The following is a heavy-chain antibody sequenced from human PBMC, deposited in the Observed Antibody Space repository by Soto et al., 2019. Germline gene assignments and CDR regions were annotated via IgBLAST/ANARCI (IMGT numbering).Heavy chain of an antibody. D-gene: IGHD5-18*01. CDR3: AREMATAFDY. V-gene: IGHV4-59*01. Sequence: SETLSLTCTVSGGSISSYYWSWIRQPPGKGLEWIGYIYYSGSTNYNPSLKSRVTISVDTSKNQFSLKLSSVTAADTAVYYCAREMATAFDYWGQGTLVTVSS. CDR1: GGSISSYY. J-gene: IGHJ4*02. CDR2: IYYSGST.